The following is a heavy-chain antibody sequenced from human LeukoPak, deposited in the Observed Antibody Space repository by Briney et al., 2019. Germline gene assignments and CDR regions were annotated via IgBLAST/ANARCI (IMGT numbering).Heavy chain of an antibody. J-gene: IGHJ6*03. CDR3: ARDKSGSYDRYMDV. V-gene: IGHV3-21*01. CDR2: ISSRSTYI. D-gene: IGHD1-26*01. CDR1: GFTFSSYS. Sequence: SGGSLRLSCAASGFTFSSYSMNWVRQAPGKGLEWVSSISSRSTYIYYADSVKGRFTISRDNANNSLHLQMNSLRAEDTAVYYCARDKSGSYDRYMDVWGTGTTVTVSS.